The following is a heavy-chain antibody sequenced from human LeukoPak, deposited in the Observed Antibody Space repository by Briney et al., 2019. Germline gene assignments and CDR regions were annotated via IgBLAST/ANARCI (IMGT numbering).Heavy chain of an antibody. V-gene: IGHV3-23*01. D-gene: IGHD2-21*01. J-gene: IGHJ4*02. CDR2: ISGANHNT. Sequence: PGGSLRLSCAASGFTFSSYAMTWVRQTPGKGLEWVSTISGANHNTYYADSVQGRFTISRDNSKNTLYQQMNSLRAEDTAVYSCAKAFVAFCSRGVCSGGLRPSPIDYWGQGILVTVSS. CDR1: GFTFSSYA. CDR3: AKAFVAFCSRGVCSGGLRPSPIDY.